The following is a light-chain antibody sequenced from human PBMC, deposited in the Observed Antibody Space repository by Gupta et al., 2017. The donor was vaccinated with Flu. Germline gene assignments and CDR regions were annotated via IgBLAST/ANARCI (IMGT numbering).Light chain of an antibody. J-gene: IGLJ3*02. CDR2: SNN. CDR3: AVWDDSRNGWV. CDR1: NSKIGINP. Sequence: SVLTQPPSASGTPGPRVPISSSGGNSKIGINPVHWYQQRPGTAPKLLIYSNNQRPSGVPDRLAGSMSGTSASLAISGLQTEDEADYYCAVWDDSRNGWVFGGGTKLTVL. V-gene: IGLV1-44*01.